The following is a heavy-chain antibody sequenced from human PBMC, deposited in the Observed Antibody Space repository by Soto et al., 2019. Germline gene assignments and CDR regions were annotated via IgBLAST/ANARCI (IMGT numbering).Heavy chain of an antibody. CDR1: VFSFKTYW. CDR2: MNEDANTK. V-gene: IGHV3-7*01. CDR3: AAYNTSRHAAFDI. D-gene: IGHD1-20*01. Sequence: PVGSLRLSCEASVFSFKTYWMSWVRQSPGKGLEWLANMNEDANTKYYVDSVKGRFTILGDSAGNSLCLKMASLRAEDTAVYFCAAYNTSRHAAFDIWGRGTLVTVS. J-gene: IGHJ3*02.